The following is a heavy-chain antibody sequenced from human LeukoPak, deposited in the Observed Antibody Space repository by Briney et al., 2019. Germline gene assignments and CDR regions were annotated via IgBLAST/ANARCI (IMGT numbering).Heavy chain of an antibody. Sequence: SETLSLTCTVSGGSISSSSYYWGWIRQPPGKGLEWIGSIYYSGSTYYNPSLKSRVTISVDTSKNQFSLKLSSVTAADMAVYYCARDNLTNDYFYYHDVWGKGTTVTVSS. CDR1: GGSISSSSYY. D-gene: IGHD1-14*01. J-gene: IGHJ6*03. CDR3: ARDNLTNDYFYYHDV. V-gene: IGHV4-39*07. CDR2: IYYSGST.